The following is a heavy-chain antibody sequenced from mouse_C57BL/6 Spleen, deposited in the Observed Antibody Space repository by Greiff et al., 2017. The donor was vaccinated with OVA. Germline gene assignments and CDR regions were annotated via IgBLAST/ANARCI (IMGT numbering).Heavy chain of an antibody. J-gene: IGHJ2*01. CDR2: ISSGSSTI. V-gene: IGHV5-17*01. CDR1: GFTFSDYG. CDR3: ARGGWSYYFDY. Sequence: EVKLVESGGGLVKPGGSLKLSCAASGFTFSDYGMHWVRQAPEKGLEWVAYISSGSSTIYYADPVKGRFTISRDNDKKTLFPQLTSLRSEYTAMYYCARGGWSYYFDYWGQGTTLTVSS. D-gene: IGHD2-3*01.